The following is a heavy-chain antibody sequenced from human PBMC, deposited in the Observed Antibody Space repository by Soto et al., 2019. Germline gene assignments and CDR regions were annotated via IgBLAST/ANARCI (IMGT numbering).Heavy chain of an antibody. D-gene: IGHD2-15*01. J-gene: IGHJ4*02. V-gene: IGHV1-69*12. CDR2: IIPMFDTP. CDR1: GGTFSSDS. Sequence: QVQLVQSGAEVKKPGSSVKVSCKASGGTFSSDSFSWVRQAPGRGLEWMGGIIPMFDTPIYAQKFQDRVTITADESTSTAYMRLGSLRSGDTAVYYCARSGGLDRDFNYWGQGSLVTVSS. CDR3: ARSGGLDRDFNY.